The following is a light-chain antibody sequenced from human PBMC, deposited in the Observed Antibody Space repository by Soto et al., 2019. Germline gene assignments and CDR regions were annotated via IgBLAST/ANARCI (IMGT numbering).Light chain of an antibody. CDR3: PQSYSTLWT. Sequence: DIQMTQSPSSLSASVGDRVTITCRASQSISSYLNWYQQKPGKAPKLLIYAASSLQSEVPSRFSGSGSGTDFTLTISILHPEDFATYYSPQSYSTLWTFGQGTKVEIK. CDR2: AAS. J-gene: IGKJ1*01. CDR1: QSISSY. V-gene: IGKV1-39*01.